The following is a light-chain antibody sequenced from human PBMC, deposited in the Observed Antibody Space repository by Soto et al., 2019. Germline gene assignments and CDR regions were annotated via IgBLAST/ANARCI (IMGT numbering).Light chain of an antibody. J-gene: IGKJ4*01. CDR3: QQSYSTPLT. CDR1: QSISSY. Sequence: DIQMTQSPSSLSASVGDRVTITCRASQSISSYLNWYQQKPGKAPKLLIYTASSLQSGIQSRFSGSGSRTEFTLTISSLQPEDFATYYCQQSYSTPLTFGGGTKVEIK. V-gene: IGKV1-39*01. CDR2: TAS.